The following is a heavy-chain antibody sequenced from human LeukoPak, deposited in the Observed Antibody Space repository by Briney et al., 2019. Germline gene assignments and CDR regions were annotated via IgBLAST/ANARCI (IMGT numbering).Heavy chain of an antibody. J-gene: IGHJ2*01. V-gene: IGHV4-30-4*01. D-gene: IGHD1-26*01. CDR2: IYYSGST. Sequence: SQTLSLTCTVSGGSISSGDYYWSWIRQPPGTGLEWIGYIYYSGSTYYNPSLKSRATISVDTSKNQFSLKLNSVTAADTAVYYCAREVPWVWNFDLWGRGTLVTVSS. CDR1: GGSISSGDYY. CDR3: AREVPWVWNFDL.